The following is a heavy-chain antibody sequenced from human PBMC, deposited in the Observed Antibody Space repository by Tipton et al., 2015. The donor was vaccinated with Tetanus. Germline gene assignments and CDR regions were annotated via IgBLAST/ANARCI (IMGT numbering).Heavy chain of an antibody. V-gene: IGHV1-69*15. J-gene: IGHJ6*02. CDR3: ARGGYDSDTYSYYYYSMDV. D-gene: IGHD3-22*01. CDR1: GGGVSKFS. Sequence: QSGPEVKKPGSSVKVSCKASGGGVSKFSISWLRQAPRQGFELMGTFIPALSTTTYEQKFRGRITITADGSTSTVYMELSSLRSEDTATYYCARGGYDSDTYSYYYYSMDVWGQGTTVTVSS. CDR2: FIPALSTT.